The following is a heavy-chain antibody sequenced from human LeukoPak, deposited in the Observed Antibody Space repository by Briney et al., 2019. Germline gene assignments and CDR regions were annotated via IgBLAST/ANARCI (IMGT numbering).Heavy chain of an antibody. CDR1: GGSISSSSYY. CDR2: IYYSGST. D-gene: IGHD3-10*01. CDR3: ARVHTMGPPWFDP. V-gene: IGHV4-39*07. J-gene: IGHJ5*02. Sequence: SETLSLTCTVSGGSISSSSYYWGWIRQPPGKGLEWIGSIYYSGSTYYNPSLKSRVTISVDTSKNQFSLKLSSVTAADTAVYYCARVHTMGPPWFDPWGQGTLVTVSS.